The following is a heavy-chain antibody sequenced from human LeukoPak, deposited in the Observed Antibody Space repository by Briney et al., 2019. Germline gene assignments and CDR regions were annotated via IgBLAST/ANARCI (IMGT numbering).Heavy chain of an antibody. CDR3: VRDIVVVPAAYNWFDP. CDR2: INHSGST. V-gene: IGHV4-34*01. Sequence: PSETLSLTCAVYGGSFSGYYWSWIRQPPGKGLEWIGEINHSGSTNYNPSLKSRVTISVDTSKNQFSLKLSSVTAADTAVYYCVRDIVVVPAAYNWFDPWGQGTLVTVSS. D-gene: IGHD2-2*01. J-gene: IGHJ5*02. CDR1: GGSFSGYY.